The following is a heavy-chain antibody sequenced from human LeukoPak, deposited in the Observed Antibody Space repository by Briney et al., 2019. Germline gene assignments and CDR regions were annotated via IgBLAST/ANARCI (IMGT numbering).Heavy chain of an antibody. D-gene: IGHD3-16*01. V-gene: IGHV4-39*01. CDR2: ISYSGST. CDR1: GGSISSSTYY. J-gene: IGHJ4*02. CDR3: ASPGGGPSDY. Sequence: SETLSLTCTVSGGSISSSTYYWGWIRQPPGKGLEWIGSISYSGSTYYNPSLKSRVTISVDTSQNQFSLTLSSVSAAHTAMYYRASPGGGPSDYWGQGTLVTVSS.